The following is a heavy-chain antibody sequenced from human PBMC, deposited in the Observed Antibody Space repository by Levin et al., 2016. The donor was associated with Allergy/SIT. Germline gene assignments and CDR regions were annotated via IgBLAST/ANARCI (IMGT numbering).Heavy chain of an antibody. CDR3: ARARIAAAGNEI. CDR2: IYTSGST. D-gene: IGHD6-13*01. J-gene: IGHJ4*02. V-gene: IGHV4-61*02. Sequence: WIRQPPGKGLEWIGRIYTSGSTNYNPSLKSRVTISVDTSKNQFSLKLSSVTAADTAVYYCARARIAAAGNEIWGQGTLVTVSS.